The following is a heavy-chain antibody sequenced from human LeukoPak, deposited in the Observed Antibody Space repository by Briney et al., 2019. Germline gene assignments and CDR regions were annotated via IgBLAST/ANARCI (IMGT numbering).Heavy chain of an antibody. CDR1: GFTFNNFS. CDR3: ASTTGTYRFDP. J-gene: IGHJ5*02. V-gene: IGHV3-48*01. D-gene: IGHD4-17*01. CDR2: ISSTATTI. Sequence: GGSLRLSYAASGFTFNNFSMNWVRQAPGKGLEWVSYISSTATTIYYADSVKGRFTISRDNAKKSLYLQMNSLRAEDTAVYYCASTTGTYRFDPWGQGTLVTVSS.